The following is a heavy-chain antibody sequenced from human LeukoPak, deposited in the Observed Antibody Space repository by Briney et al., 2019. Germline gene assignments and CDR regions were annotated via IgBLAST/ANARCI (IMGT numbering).Heavy chain of an antibody. J-gene: IGHJ2*01. CDR1: VGSFSGYY. Sequence: SETPSLTCAVYVGSFSGYYWSWIRQPPGKGLEWIGEIHHSGSTNYNPSLKSRVTISVDTSKNQFSLKLSSVTAADTAVYYCARGGGYNLGCFDLWGRGTLVTVSS. D-gene: IGHD5-24*01. CDR3: ARGGGYNLGCFDL. CDR2: IHHSGST. V-gene: IGHV4-34*01.